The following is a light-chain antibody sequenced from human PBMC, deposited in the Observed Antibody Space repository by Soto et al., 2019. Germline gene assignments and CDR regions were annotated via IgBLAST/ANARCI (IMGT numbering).Light chain of an antibody. V-gene: IGKV1-27*01. Sequence: DIQMTQSPSSLSASLGDRVTITCRASQGIKKYVAWYQQKPGKVPKLLIYAASSLQSGVPSRFSGSGSGTDFPLTISILQPEDVATYYCHKYETGPWAFGHGTKVDIK. CDR1: QGIKKY. CDR2: AAS. CDR3: HKYETGPWA. J-gene: IGKJ1*01.